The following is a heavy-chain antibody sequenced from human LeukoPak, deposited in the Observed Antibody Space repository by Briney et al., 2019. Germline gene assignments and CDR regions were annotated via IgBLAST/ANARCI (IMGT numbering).Heavy chain of an antibody. J-gene: IGHJ4*02. Sequence: TPSETLSLTCTVSGGSIRSSYYYWGWIRQPPGKGLEWIGSIYDSGSTYYNPSLKSRVTISIDTSKNQFSLQMNSVTAADTAVYSCATHGHNYYFDLWGQGTLVTVSS. CDR2: IYDSGST. V-gene: IGHV4-39*01. CDR3: ATHGHNYYFDL. CDR1: GGSIRSSYYY. D-gene: IGHD1-20*01.